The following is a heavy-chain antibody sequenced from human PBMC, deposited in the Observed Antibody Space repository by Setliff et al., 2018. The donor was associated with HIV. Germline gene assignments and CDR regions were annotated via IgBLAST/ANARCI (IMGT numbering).Heavy chain of an antibody. CDR3: ARALYGSDSLLDS. CDR1: GSTLTSSW. D-gene: IGHD1-26*01. V-gene: IGHV3-74*01. CDR2: FRGDDRTT. J-gene: IGHJ4*02. Sequence: PGGSLRLSCAVSGSTLTSSWIHWVRQAPGKGLVWVSRFRGDDRTTNYADSVKGRFTFSSDNAKNTVYLQMDALRAEDTAVYYCARALYGSDSLLDSWGQGTLVTVSS.